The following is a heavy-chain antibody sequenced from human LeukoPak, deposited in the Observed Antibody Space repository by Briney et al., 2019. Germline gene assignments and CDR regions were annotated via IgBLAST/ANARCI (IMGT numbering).Heavy chain of an antibody. V-gene: IGHV4-59*01. CDR3: ARVGYCSGGSCYSEPRIDY. Sequence: SETLSLTCTVSGGSISSYYWSWIRQPPGKGLEWIGYIYYSGSTNYNPSRKSRVTISVDTSKNQFSLKLSSVTAADTAVYYCARVGYCSGGSCYSEPRIDYWGQGTLVTVSS. J-gene: IGHJ4*02. CDR2: IYYSGST. CDR1: GGSISSYY. D-gene: IGHD2-15*01.